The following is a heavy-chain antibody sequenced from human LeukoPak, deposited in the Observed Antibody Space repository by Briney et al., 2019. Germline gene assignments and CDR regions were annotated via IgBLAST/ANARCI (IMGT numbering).Heavy chain of an antibody. CDR1: GDSISSSGYY. J-gene: IGHJ4*02. CDR2: IYHSGST. D-gene: IGHD4-11*01. CDR3: ARRYSNSYFDY. V-gene: IGHV4-39*07. Sequence: SETLSLMCTASGDSISSSGYYWAWIRQPPGKGLEWIGNIYHSGSTYYNPSLKSRVTISVDTSKNQFSLKLSSVTAADTAVYYCARRYSNSYFDYWGQGTLVTVSS.